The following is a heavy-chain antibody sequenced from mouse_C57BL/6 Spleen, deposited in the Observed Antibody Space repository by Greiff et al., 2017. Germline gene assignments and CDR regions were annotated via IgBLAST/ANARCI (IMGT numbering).Heavy chain of an antibody. CDR1: GYAFTNYL. Sequence: VQLQQSGAELVRPGTSVKVSCKASGYAFTNYLIEWVKQRPGQGLEWIGVINPGSGGTNYNEKFKGKATLTAEKSSSTAYMQLSSLTSEDSAVYFCARDDYDDGTGYYLDACGQGTTLTVSS. CDR3: ARDDYDDGTGYYLDA. CDR2: INPGSGGT. V-gene: IGHV1-54*01. D-gene: IGHD2-4*01. J-gene: IGHJ2*01.